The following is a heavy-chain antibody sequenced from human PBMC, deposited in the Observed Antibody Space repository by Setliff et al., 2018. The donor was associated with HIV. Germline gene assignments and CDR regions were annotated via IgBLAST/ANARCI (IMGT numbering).Heavy chain of an antibody. D-gene: IGHD6-19*01. V-gene: IGHV3-30*02. Sequence: PGGSLRLTCAASGFTFSFYGMHWVRQAPGKGLEWVAFIRYDDSYKFYADSVKGRFTISRDNSKNTLYLQMSSLRADDTAVYYCAKNLYRSPWSPLDYWGQGTLVTVS. CDR1: GFTFSFYG. CDR2: IRYDDSYK. CDR3: AKNLYRSPWSPLDY. J-gene: IGHJ4*02.